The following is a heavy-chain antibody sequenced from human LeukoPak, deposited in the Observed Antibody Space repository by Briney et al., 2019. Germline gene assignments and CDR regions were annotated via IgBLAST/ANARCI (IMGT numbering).Heavy chain of an antibody. Sequence: SETLSLTCTVSGGSISSYYWSWIRQPAGKGLEWIGRIYTSGSTNYNPSLKSRVTMSVDTSKNQFSLKLSSVTAADTAVYYCARDYSGCDSSWFDPWGQGTLVTVSS. CDR2: IYTSGST. D-gene: IGHD5-12*01. J-gene: IGHJ5*02. CDR1: GGSISSYY. CDR3: ARDYSGCDSSWFDP. V-gene: IGHV4-4*07.